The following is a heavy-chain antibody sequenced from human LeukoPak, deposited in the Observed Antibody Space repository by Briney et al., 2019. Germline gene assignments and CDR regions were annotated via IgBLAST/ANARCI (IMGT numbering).Heavy chain of an antibody. D-gene: IGHD5-24*01. Sequence: PGGSLRLSCAGSGFTFSSYRMHWVRQVPGKGLVWVSRINNDGSTPTYADSVKGCFTISRDNAKNTLYLQMNILRADDTAVYYCARAGYNLGFDYWGQGTLVTVSS. V-gene: IGHV3-74*01. CDR1: GFTFSSYR. CDR2: INNDGSTP. CDR3: ARAGYNLGFDY. J-gene: IGHJ4*02.